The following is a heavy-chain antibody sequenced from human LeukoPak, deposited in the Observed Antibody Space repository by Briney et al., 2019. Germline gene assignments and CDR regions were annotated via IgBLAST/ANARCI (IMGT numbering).Heavy chain of an antibody. CDR3: ARDVGEYCSSVSCYASDY. Sequence: ASVKVSCKASGYTFTGYYMHWVRQAPGQGLEWMGWINPSSGGTNYAQKFQGRVTMTRDTSISTAYMELSRLRSDDTAVYYCARDVGEYCSSVSCYASDYWGQGTLVTVSS. J-gene: IGHJ4*02. V-gene: IGHV1-2*02. CDR1: GYTFTGYY. CDR2: INPSSGGT. D-gene: IGHD2-2*01.